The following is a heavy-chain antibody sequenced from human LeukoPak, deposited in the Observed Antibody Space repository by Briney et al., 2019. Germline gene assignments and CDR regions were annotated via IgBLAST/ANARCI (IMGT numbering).Heavy chain of an antibody. CDR1: GVSISSHY. CDR2: IYYSGST. D-gene: IGHD6-6*01. CDR3: ARDDRGSSSRSDAFDM. V-gene: IGHV4-59*11. Sequence: SETLSLTCTVSGVSISSHYWSWIRQPPGKGLEWIGFIYYSGSTNYNPSLNSRVTISVDTSKNQFSLKLSSVTAADTAVYYCARDDRGSSSRSDAFDMWGQGTMVTVSS. J-gene: IGHJ3*02.